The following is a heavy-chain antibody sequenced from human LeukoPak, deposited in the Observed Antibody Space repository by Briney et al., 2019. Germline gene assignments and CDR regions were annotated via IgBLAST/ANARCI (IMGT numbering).Heavy chain of an antibody. V-gene: IGHV3-53*01. CDR2: IYVGGSA. CDR3: ARAIQSQLLKAYFDY. D-gene: IGHD2-2*01. Sequence: GGSLRLSCAASGFTVSSNYMSWVRQAPGKGLEWVSTIYVGGSAYYADFLKGRFTISRDNSKNTVYLQMNSLRAEDTAVYYCARAIQSQLLKAYFDYWGQGTLVTVSS. CDR1: GFTVSSNY. J-gene: IGHJ4*02.